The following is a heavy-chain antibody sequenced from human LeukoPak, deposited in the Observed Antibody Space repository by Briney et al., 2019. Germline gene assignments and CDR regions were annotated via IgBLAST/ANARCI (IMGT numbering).Heavy chain of an antibody. J-gene: IGHJ6*03. CDR1: GFTFNSHG. D-gene: IGHD5-18*01. CDR3: AKDGDSYGYHYSYYMDV. V-gene: IGHV3-30*02. CDR2: IRYDGDNK. Sequence: GGSLRLSCAASGFTFNSHGMHWVRQAPGKGLEWVAFIRYDGDNKYYADSVKGRFTISRDNSKNTLYLQMNSLRAEDTAMYYCAKDGDSYGYHYSYYMDVWGKGTTVTASS.